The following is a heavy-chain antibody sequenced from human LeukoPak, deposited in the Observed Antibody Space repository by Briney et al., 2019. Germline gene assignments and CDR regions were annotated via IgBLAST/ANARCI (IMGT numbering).Heavy chain of an antibody. CDR3: ARGPLRNWFDP. CDR2: INPNSGGT. CDR1: GYTFTGYY. Sequence: ASVKVSCKASGYTFTGYYMHWVRQAPGQGLEWMGWINPNSGGTNYVQKFQGWVTMTRDTSIRTAYMELRRLRSDDTAVYYCARGPLRNWFDPWGQGTLVTVSS. J-gene: IGHJ5*02. V-gene: IGHV1-2*04.